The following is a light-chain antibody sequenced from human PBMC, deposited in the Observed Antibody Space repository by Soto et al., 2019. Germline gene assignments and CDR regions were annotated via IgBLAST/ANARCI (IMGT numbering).Light chain of an antibody. Sequence: EGGLTKTNATLSLSPGERATLSCRASQSVSRYLAWYQQKPGQAPRLLIYDASDRATGIPARFSGSGSGTDFTLTISSLEPEDFAVYYCPHPINWLLTFAGGTNVDIK. CDR3: PHPINWLLT. CDR1: QSVSRY. V-gene: IGKV3-11*01. J-gene: IGKJ4*01. CDR2: DAS.